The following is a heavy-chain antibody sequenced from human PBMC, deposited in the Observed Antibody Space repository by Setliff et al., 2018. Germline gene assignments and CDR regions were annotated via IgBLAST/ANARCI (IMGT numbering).Heavy chain of an antibody. CDR2: ISVYNVNT. J-gene: IGHJ6*03. D-gene: IGHD3-16*01. CDR3: ARLTSNLYYYYLDV. CDR1: GFAFSSSG. V-gene: IGHV1-18*01. Sequence: ASVKVSCKASGFAFSSSGISWVRQAPGQGREWMGWISVYNVNTNYAQTFQDRVTMTTDTSTNTAYLDLRNLRSDDTAVYYCARLTSNLYYYYLDVWGKGTPVTVS.